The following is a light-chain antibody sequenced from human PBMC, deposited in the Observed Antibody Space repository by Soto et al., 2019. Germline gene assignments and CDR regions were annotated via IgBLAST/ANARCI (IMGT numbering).Light chain of an antibody. CDR2: KAS. CDR3: QQYHSFSYT. CDR1: QSISSW. Sequence: DIQMTQSPSTLSASVGDRVTITCRASQSISSWLAWYQQKPGKAPNLLIYKASSLESGVPSRFSGSGSGTEFTLTISSLQPDDFATYYCQQYHSFSYTFGQGTKLEFK. V-gene: IGKV1-5*03. J-gene: IGKJ2*01.